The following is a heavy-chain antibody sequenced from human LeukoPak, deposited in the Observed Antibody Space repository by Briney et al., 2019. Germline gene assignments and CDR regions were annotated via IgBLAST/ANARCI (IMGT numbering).Heavy chain of an antibody. Sequence: PGGSPRLSCAASGFTFSSYGMLWVRQAPGKGLEWVAVTWYDGSNKYYADSVKGRFTISRDNSKNTLFLQMNSLRAEDTAVYYCAREAHYDISGYYFHYWGQGTLVTVSS. CDR1: GFTFSSYG. CDR3: AREAHYDISGYYFHY. D-gene: IGHD3-22*01. J-gene: IGHJ4*02. CDR2: TWYDGSNK. V-gene: IGHV3-33*01.